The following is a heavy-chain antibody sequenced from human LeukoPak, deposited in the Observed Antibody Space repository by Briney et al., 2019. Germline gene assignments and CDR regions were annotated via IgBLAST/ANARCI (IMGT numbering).Heavy chain of an antibody. V-gene: IGHV3-23*01. Sequence: GGSLRLSCAASGFTFSNYAMNWVRQAPGKGLEWVSGISGSGGSTYYADSVKGHFTISRDNSKNTLSLQMNSLRAEDTAVYYCAKGATCSSTSCSQDYWGQGTLVTVSS. D-gene: IGHD2-2*01. CDR3: AKGATCSSTSCSQDY. J-gene: IGHJ4*02. CDR1: GFTFSNYA. CDR2: ISGSGGST.